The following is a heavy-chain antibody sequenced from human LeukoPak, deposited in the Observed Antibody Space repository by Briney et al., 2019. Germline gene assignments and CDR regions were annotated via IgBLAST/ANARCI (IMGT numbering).Heavy chain of an antibody. Sequence: ASVKVSCKASGYTFTSYYMHWVRQAPGQGLEWMGIINPSGGSTSYAQKFQGRVTMTRDMSTSTVYMELSSLRSEDTAVYYCARDPSMIRVYVGYMDVWGEGTTVTVSS. J-gene: IGHJ6*03. D-gene: IGHD3-22*01. CDR1: GYTFTSYY. CDR3: ARDPSMIRVYVGYMDV. V-gene: IGHV1-46*01. CDR2: INPSGGST.